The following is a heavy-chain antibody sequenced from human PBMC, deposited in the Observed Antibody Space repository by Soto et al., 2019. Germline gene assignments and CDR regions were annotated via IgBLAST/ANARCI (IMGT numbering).Heavy chain of an antibody. Sequence: QVQLVESGGGVVQPGRSLRLSCAASGFTFSSYAMHWVRQAPGKGLEWVAVISYDGSNKYYADSVKGRFTISRDNSKNTLYLQMNSLRAEDTAVYYCARDYCSGGRCYSVWFDPWGQGTLVTVSS. CDR3: ARDYCSGGRCYSVWFDP. CDR2: ISYDGSNK. D-gene: IGHD2-15*01. CDR1: GFTFSSYA. V-gene: IGHV3-30-3*01. J-gene: IGHJ5*02.